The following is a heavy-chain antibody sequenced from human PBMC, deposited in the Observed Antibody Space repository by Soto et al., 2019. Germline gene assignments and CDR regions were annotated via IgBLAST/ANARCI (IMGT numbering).Heavy chain of an antibody. CDR3: ARDPAELPEDYDYYGMDV. V-gene: IGHV3-53*01. CDR2: IYSDCNT. J-gene: IGHJ6*02. D-gene: IGHD2-15*01. Sequence: GGSLRLSCAASGFSLSRNYMSWVRQAPGRGLERITSIYSDCNTYSTDSVRGRFTISRDNSKNKLYLQMNSVRVDDTAVYYCARDPAELPEDYDYYGMDVWGQGTTVTVSS. CDR1: GFSLSRNY.